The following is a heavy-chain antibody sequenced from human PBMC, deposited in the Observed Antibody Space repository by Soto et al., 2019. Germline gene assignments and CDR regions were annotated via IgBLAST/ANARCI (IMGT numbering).Heavy chain of an antibody. D-gene: IGHD3-10*01. J-gene: IGHJ5*02. CDR2: IYPGDSDT. CDR1: GYSFTSYW. V-gene: IGHV5-51*01. CDR3: ASFWAPLLWFGESLHTGFDP. Sequence: PGESLKISCKGSGYSFTSYWIGWVRQMPGKGLEWMGIIYPGDSDTRYSPSFQGQVTISADKSISTAYLLWSSLKASDTGMYYCASFWAPLLWFGESLHTGFDPWGQGTLVTVSS.